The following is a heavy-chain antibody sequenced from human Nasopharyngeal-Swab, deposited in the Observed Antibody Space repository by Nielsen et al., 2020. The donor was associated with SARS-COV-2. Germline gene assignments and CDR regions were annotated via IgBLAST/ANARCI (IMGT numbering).Heavy chain of an antibody. V-gene: IGHV3-74*01. D-gene: IGHD7-27*01. Sequence: GESLKISCAVSGFTFSNYWIHWVRQAPGKGLVWVSRINSDGSRTGYADSVKGRFAISRDNAKNTVYLEMNSLRAEDTAVYYCARDFDKTGDWGQGPLVTVSS. CDR3: ARDFDKTGD. J-gene: IGHJ4*02. CDR2: INSDGSRT. CDR1: GFTFSNYW.